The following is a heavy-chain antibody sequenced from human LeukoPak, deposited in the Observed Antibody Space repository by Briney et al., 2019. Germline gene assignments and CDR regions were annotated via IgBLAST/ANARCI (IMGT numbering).Heavy chain of an antibody. CDR3: ARGGHDSDAFDI. V-gene: IGHV1-2*02. J-gene: IGHJ3*02. CDR1: GYPFSTYD. Sequence: GASVKVSCKASGYPFSTYDINWVRQATGQGLEWMGWMNPNSGGTNYAQKFQGRVTMTRDTSISTAYMELSRLRSDDTAVYYCARGGHDSDAFDIWGQGTMVTVSS. D-gene: IGHD2-15*01. CDR2: MNPNSGGT.